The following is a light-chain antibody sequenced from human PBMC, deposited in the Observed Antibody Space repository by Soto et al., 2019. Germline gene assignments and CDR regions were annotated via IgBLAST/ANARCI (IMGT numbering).Light chain of an antibody. CDR2: GAS. CDR1: QSVNSN. V-gene: IGKV3-15*01. Sequence: EIVMTQSPATLSVSPGERATLSCRASQSVNSNLAWYQQKPGQAPRLLIYGASTRATGIPARFSGSGSGTEFTLTISSLQSEDFAVYYCQQYNNWPLGFGGGTKVEIK. CDR3: QQYNNWPLG. J-gene: IGKJ4*01.